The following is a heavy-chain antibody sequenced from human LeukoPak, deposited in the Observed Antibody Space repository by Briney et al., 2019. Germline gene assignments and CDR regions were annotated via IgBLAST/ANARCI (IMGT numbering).Heavy chain of an antibody. Sequence: PGGSLRLSCAASGFTFSSYWMHWVRQAPGKGLVWVSRINSDGSSTSYADSVKGRFTISRDNAKNMLYLQMNSLRAEDTAVYYCARGPIAAAGHFDYWGQGTLVTVSS. J-gene: IGHJ4*02. V-gene: IGHV3-74*01. CDR2: INSDGSST. D-gene: IGHD6-13*01. CDR3: ARGPIAAAGHFDY. CDR1: GFTFSSYW.